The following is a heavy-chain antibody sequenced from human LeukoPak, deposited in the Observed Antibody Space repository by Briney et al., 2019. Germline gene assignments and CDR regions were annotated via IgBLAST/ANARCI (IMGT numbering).Heavy chain of an antibody. Sequence: SSETLSLTCTVSGGSISSSSYYWGWLRQPPGKGLEWIGSIYYSGSTYYNPSLKSRVTISVDTSKNQFSLKLSSVTAADTAVYYCARTEAAGSYYFDYWGQGTLVTVSS. CDR1: GGSISSSSYY. D-gene: IGHD6-13*01. CDR2: IYYSGST. J-gene: IGHJ4*02. CDR3: ARTEAAGSYYFDY. V-gene: IGHV4-39*01.